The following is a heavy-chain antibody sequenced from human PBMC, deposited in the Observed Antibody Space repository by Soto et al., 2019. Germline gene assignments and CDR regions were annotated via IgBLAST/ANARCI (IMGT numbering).Heavy chain of an antibody. CDR3: ARVEYSYGYYYYGMDV. Sequence: QVQLQESGPGLVKPSETLSLTCTVSGGSISSYYWNWIRQPPGKGREWIGYIYYSGGTNYNPSLKSRVTIAVDTSKNPCALQLSSVTAADTAVYYCARVEYSYGYYYYGMDVWGQGTTGTVSS. CDR2: IYYSGGT. J-gene: IGHJ6*02. D-gene: IGHD5-18*01. V-gene: IGHV4-59*01. CDR1: GGSISSYY.